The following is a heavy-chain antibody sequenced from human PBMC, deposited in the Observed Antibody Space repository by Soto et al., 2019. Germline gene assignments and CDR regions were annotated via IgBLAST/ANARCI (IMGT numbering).Heavy chain of an antibody. D-gene: IGHD2-15*01. CDR2: IFSNDLK. CDR3: ARADDSYSVDY. J-gene: IGHJ4*02. V-gene: IGHV2-26*01. CDR1: GFSLTNDGMG. Sequence: QVTLKESGPVLVKPTETLTLTCTVSGFSLTNDGMGVSWIRQTPGKALEWLAHIFSNDLKYYTTSLRSRLTISKDTSKCHVVLTMVNVDPADTATYFCARADDSYSVDYWGQGILVTVSS.